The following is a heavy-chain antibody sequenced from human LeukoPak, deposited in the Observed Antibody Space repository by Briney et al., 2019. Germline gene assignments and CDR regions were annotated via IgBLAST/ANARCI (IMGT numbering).Heavy chain of an antibody. CDR1: GFTFSSYW. V-gene: IGHV3-74*01. J-gene: IGHJ3*01. D-gene: IGHD3-22*01. Sequence: GGSLRLSCAASGFTFSSYWMHWVRQAPGKGLVWDSRINSDGSSTSYADSVKGRFTISRDNAKNTLYLQMNSLRAEDTAVYYCARVRYDSSAFDVWGQGTMVTVSS. CDR3: ARVRYDSSAFDV. CDR2: INSDGSST.